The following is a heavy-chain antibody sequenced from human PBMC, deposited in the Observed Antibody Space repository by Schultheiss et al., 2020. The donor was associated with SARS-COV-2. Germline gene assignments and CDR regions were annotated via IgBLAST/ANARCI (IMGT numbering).Heavy chain of an antibody. J-gene: IGHJ4*02. D-gene: IGHD6-19*01. CDR3: AKIGTVAGTLDY. V-gene: IGHV5-51*01. CDR1: GNIFTKYW. CDR2: IYPADSDA. Sequence: GESLKISCEASGNIFTKYWIAWVRQMPGKGLEWMGIIYPADSDARYSPALQGQVTISADKSSSTAYLQWSSLKASDTAMYYCAKIGTVAGTLDYWGQGTLVTVSS.